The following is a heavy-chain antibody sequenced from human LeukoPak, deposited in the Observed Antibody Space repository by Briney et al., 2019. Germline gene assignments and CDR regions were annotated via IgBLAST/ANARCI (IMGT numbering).Heavy chain of an antibody. CDR3: AKDTCPLMITFGGVVISYFDY. D-gene: IGHD3-16*01. CDR2: IKGNGFDT. J-gene: IGHJ4*02. V-gene: IGHV3-23*01. CDR1: GFIFSNYA. Sequence: GGSLRLSCAGSGFIFSNYAMSWVRQAPGKGLEWVSGIKGNGFDTYYADSVKGRFTVSRDNSKNTLSLQMNSLSAEDTAVYYCAKDTCPLMITFGGVVISYFDYWGQGALVTVSS.